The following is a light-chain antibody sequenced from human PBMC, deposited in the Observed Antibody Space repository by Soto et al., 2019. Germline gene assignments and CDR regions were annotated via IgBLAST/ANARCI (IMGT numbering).Light chain of an antibody. CDR2: GAS. Sequence: EIVLTQSPGTLSLSPGERATLSCWASQSVSSNLAWYQQRPGQAPRLLIYGASTRAAGIPARFSGSGSGTDFTLTISGLQSEDSAVYYCQQYNDWPPELTFGGGTEVEIK. CDR1: QSVSSN. J-gene: IGKJ4*01. CDR3: QQYNDWPPELT. V-gene: IGKV3-15*01.